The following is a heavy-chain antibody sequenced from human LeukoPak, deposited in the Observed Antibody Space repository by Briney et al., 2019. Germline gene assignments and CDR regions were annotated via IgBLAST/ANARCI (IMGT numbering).Heavy chain of an antibody. CDR1: GYTFTSYG. CDR2: ISAYNGNT. J-gene: IGHJ4*02. D-gene: IGHD5-18*01. V-gene: IGHV1-18*01. CDR3: ARVSFGYSYGSYYFDY. Sequence: ASVKVSCKASGYTFTSYGISWVRQAPGQGLKWMGWISAYNGNTNYAQKLQGRVTMTTDTSTSTAYMELRSLRSDDTAVYYCARVSFGYSYGSYYFDYWGQGTLVTVSS.